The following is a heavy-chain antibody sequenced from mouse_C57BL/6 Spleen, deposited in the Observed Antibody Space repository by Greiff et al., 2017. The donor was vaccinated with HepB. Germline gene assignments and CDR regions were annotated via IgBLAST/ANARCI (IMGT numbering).Heavy chain of an antibody. D-gene: IGHD3-2*02. V-gene: IGHV1-72*01. J-gene: IGHJ2*01. CDR2: IDPNSGGT. CDR3: ARGQLRLQYYFDY. Sequence: VQLKESGAELVKPGASVKLSCKASGYTFTSYWMHWVKQRPGRGLEWIGRIDPNSGGTKYNEKFQSKATLTVDKPSSTAYMQLSSLTSEDSAVYYCARGQLRLQYYFDYWGQGTTLTVSS. CDR1: GYTFTSYW.